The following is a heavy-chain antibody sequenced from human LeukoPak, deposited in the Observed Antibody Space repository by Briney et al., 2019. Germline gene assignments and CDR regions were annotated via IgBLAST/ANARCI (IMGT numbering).Heavy chain of an antibody. Sequence: SETLSLTCTVSGGSISSYYWSWIRQPPGKGLEWIGYIYYSGTTNYNPSLKSRVTISVDTSKNQFSLKLSSVTAADTAVYYCARGLGNELLYGDWFDPWGQGTLVTVSS. V-gene: IGHV4-59*12. CDR2: IYYSGTT. J-gene: IGHJ5*02. CDR1: GGSISSYY. CDR3: ARGLGNELLYGDWFDP. D-gene: IGHD2-2*02.